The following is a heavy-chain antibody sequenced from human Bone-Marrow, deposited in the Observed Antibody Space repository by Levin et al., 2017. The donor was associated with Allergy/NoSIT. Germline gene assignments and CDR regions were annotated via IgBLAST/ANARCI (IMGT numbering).Heavy chain of an antibody. J-gene: IGHJ6*02. CDR1: GFTFSSYG. D-gene: IGHD3-9*01. Sequence: GGSLRLSCAASGFTFSSYGMHWVRQAPGKGLEWVAVIWYDGSNKYYADSVKGRFTISRDNSKNTLYLQMNSLRAEDTAVYYCAYDYDILTGYGMDVWGQGTTVTVSS. CDR2: IWYDGSNK. V-gene: IGHV3-33*06. CDR3: AYDYDILTGYGMDV.